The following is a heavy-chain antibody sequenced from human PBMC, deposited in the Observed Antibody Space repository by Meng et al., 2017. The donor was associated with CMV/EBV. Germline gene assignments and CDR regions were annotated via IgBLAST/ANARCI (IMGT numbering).Heavy chain of an antibody. D-gene: IGHD5-12*01. CDR1: GFTLSSYG. J-gene: IGHJ4*02. Sequence: GESLKISCTMSGFTLSSYGMHWVRQAPGKGLEWVAFIRDDGSNTYQADSVKGRFTISRDNSKNTLYLQMNSLRTEDTAVYYCANRYSGYEDVWYFDYWGQGTLVTVSS. CDR2: IRDDGSNT. V-gene: IGHV3-30*02. CDR3: ANRYSGYEDVWYFDY.